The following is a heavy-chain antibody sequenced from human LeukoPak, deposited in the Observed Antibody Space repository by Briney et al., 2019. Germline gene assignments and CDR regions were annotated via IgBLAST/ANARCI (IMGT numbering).Heavy chain of an antibody. CDR3: ARVGNYYDSSGYYLSFDY. D-gene: IGHD3-22*01. J-gene: IGHJ4*02. CDR2: IKQDGSEK. V-gene: IGHV3-7*03. Sequence: GGSLRLSCAASGFTFSSYWMSWVRQAPGKGLEWVANIKQDGSEKYYVDSVKGRFTISRDNAKNSLYLQMNSLRAEDTAVYYCARVGNYYDSSGYYLSFDYWGQGTLVTVPS. CDR1: GFTFSSYW.